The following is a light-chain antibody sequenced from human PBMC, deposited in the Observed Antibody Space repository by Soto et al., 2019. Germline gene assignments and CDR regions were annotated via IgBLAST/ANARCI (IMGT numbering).Light chain of an antibody. Sequence: DIQMTQSPSSLSASVGDRVTITCRASPSISSYLNWYQQKPGKAPKLLIYAASSLQSGVTARFSGSGSGTDFTLTISSMQPEDFATYYCQQSYSTPPTFGQGTKVEIK. CDR1: PSISSY. J-gene: IGKJ1*01. V-gene: IGKV1-39*01. CDR3: QQSYSTPPT. CDR2: AAS.